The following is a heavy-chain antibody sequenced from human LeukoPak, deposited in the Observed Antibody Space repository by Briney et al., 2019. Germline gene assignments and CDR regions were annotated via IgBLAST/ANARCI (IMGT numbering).Heavy chain of an antibody. CDR1: GFTFSDYY. Sequence: GGSLRLSCAASGFTFSDYYMNWIRQAPGKGLEWVSSISGGSRTINYADSVKGRFTTSRDNAKNSLFLQVNSLRAEDTAVYYCARAGQSDYWGQGTLVTVSS. CDR3: ARAGQSDY. CDR2: ISGGSRTI. J-gene: IGHJ4*02. V-gene: IGHV3-11*01.